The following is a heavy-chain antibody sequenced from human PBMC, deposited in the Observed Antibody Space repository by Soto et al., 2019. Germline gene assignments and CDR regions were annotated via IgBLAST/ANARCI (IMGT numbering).Heavy chain of an antibody. CDR1: GFSISSSSYY. D-gene: IGHD5-12*01. CDR3: ARHRLYSGYDLVALEWFDP. V-gene: IGHV4-39*01. J-gene: IGHJ5*02. Sequence: SETLSLTCTFSGFSISSSSYYWGWIRQPPGKGLEWIGSIYYSGSTYYNPSLKSRVTISVDTSKNQFSLKLSSVTAADTAVYYCARHRLYSGYDLVALEWFDPWGQGTLVTVSS. CDR2: IYYSGST.